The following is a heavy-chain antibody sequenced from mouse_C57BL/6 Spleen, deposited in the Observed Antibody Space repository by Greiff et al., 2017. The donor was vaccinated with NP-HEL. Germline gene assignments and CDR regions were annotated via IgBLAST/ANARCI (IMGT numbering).Heavy chain of an antibody. CDR3: ASSSYSLDY. D-gene: IGHD2-10*01. J-gene: IGHJ2*01. CDR1: GYTFTDYY. CDR2: INPNNGGT. V-gene: IGHV1-26*01. Sequence: EVQLQQSGPELVKPGASVKISCKASGYTFTDYYMNWVKQSHGKSLEWIGDINPNNGGTSYNQKFKGKATLTVDKSSSTAYMELRSLTSEYSAVYYCASSSYSLDYWGQGTTLTVSS.